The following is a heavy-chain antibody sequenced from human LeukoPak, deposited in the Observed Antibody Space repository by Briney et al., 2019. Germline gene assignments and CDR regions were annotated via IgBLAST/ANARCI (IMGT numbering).Heavy chain of an antibody. CDR3: ARYSPYGVNSATFFDP. Sequence: SAPLSLTCTVSGGSISGYYWSWLRQPPGKGREWIGFSYYSGSTSYNPSLQSRVTISVDTSRNQFSLSLSYVTAADTAVYYCARYSPYGVNSATFFDPWGQGTLVSVSS. J-gene: IGHJ5*02. D-gene: IGHD4/OR15-4a*01. CDR1: GGSISGYY. V-gene: IGHV4-59*08. CDR2: SYYSGST.